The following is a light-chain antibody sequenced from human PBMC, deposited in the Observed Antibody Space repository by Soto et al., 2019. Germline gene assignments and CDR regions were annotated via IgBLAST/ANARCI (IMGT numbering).Light chain of an antibody. CDR3: SSYTSSSTRV. CDR2: DVN. CDR1: SSDVGGYNY. Sequence: QSALTQPASVSGSPGQSITISCTGTSSDVGGYNYVSWYQQNPGKAPKLTIYDVNNRPSGVSYLFSGSKSGNTASLTISGLQAEDEADYYCSSYTSSSTRVFGSGTKLTVL. J-gene: IGLJ1*01. V-gene: IGLV2-14*01.